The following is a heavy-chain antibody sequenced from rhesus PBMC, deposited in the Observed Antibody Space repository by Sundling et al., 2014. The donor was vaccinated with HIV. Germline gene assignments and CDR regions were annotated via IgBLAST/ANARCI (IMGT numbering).Heavy chain of an antibody. J-gene: IGHJ4*01. CDR2: ISGNTGRS. V-gene: IGHV4-80*01. CDR1: GASISSYW. Sequence: QVQLQESGPGLVKPSETLSLTCTVSGASISSYWWNWIRQPPGKGLEWIGYISGNTGRSDYNPSLESRVTISKDTSKNQFSVKLSSVTAADTAVYYCARSLAGTTGYFGYWGQGVLVTVSS. CDR3: ARSLAGTTGYFGY. D-gene: IGHD1-1*01.